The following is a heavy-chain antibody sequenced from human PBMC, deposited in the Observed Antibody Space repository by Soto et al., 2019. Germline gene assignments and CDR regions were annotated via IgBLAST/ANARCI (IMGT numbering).Heavy chain of an antibody. CDR3: ARVRDPHLDHYGLDV. Sequence: QVQLVQSGAEVKKPGSSVKVSCKASGGTFSNYVVNWVRQAPGQGLEWMGRIIPIYDEPNYAQKFQGRVTITADKSTATVYLELNSLRSEDTAVYFCARVRDPHLDHYGLDVWGQGTTVTVSS. J-gene: IGHJ6*02. CDR1: GGTFSNYV. CDR2: IIPIYDEP. V-gene: IGHV1-69*06.